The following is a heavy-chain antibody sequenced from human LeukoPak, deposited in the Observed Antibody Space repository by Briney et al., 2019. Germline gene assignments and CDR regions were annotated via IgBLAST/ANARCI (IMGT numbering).Heavy chain of an antibody. D-gene: IGHD3-22*01. J-gene: IGHJ4*02. Sequence: ASVKVSCKASGYTFTGYYMHWVRQAPGQGLEWMGWINPNSGGTNYAQKFQGRVTMTRDTSISTAYMELSRLRSDDTAVYYCARALYYYDSSGYYQVGFDYWGQGTLVTVSS. CDR1: GYTFTGYY. V-gene: IGHV1-2*02. CDR3: ARALYYYDSSGYYQVGFDY. CDR2: INPNSGGT.